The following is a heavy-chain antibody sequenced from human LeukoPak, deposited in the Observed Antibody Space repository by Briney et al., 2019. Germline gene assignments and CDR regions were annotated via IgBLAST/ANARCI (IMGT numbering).Heavy chain of an antibody. CDR1: GFTFSSYW. J-gene: IGHJ4*02. D-gene: IGHD6-19*01. CDR3: ARVDRKQWLVGGYYFHY. V-gene: IGHV3-74*01. CDR2: INSDGSST. Sequence: GGSLRLSCAASGFTFSSYWMHWLRQAPGKGLVWVSRINSDGSSTSYADSVKGRFTISRDNAKNTLYLQMNSLRAEDMAVYYCARVDRKQWLVGGYYFHYWGQGTLVTVSS.